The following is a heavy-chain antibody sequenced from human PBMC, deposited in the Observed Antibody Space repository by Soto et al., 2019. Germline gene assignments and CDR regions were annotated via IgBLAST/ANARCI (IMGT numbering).Heavy chain of an antibody. J-gene: IGHJ6*02. CDR1: GFTFSNYW. CDR3: ARIASAGRGWDV. Sequence: EVQLVESGGGLVQPGGSLRLSCADFGFTFSNYWMSWVRQAPVKGLVWVGNIKQDGSEKNYVDSVKGRFTISRDNAKNSLYLQMNSLRAEDTAVYYCARIASAGRGWDVWGQGTTVVVSS. CDR2: IKQDGSEK. D-gene: IGHD6-13*01. V-gene: IGHV3-7*01.